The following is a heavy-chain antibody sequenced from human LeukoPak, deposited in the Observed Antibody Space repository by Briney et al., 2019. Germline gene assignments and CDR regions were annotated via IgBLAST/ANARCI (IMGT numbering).Heavy chain of an antibody. D-gene: IGHD3-9*01. CDR2: ISSSSYI. CDR3: ARDSKGYYDILTGYFHYYGMDV. J-gene: IGHJ6*02. CDR1: GFTFSSYS. Sequence: GGSLRLSCAASGFTFSSYSMNWVRQAPGKGLEWVSSISSSSYIYYADSVKGRFTISRDNAKNSLYLQMNSLRAEDTAVYYCARDSKGYYDILTGYFHYYGMDVWGQGTTVTVSS. V-gene: IGHV3-21*01.